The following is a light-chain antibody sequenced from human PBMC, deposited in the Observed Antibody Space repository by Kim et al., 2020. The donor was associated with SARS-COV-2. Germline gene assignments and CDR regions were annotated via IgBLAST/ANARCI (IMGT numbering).Light chain of an antibody. Sequence: EIVLTQSPGSLSLSPGERATLSCRASQSVDSNYLAWFQHKPGQAPRLLIYVASSRATGIPDRFSGSGSGTDFTLTISRLEPEDFAVYYCQQYGSSPYTFGQGTKLEI. CDR2: VAS. CDR3: QQYGSSPYT. CDR1: QSVDSNY. J-gene: IGKJ2*01. V-gene: IGKV3-20*01.